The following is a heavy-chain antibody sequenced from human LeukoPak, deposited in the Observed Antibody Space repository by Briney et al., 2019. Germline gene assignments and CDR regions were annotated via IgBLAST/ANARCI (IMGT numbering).Heavy chain of an antibody. CDR3: ARHMGGTGYFDY. D-gene: IGHD1-26*01. Sequence: GASVKVSCKASGYTFTGYYMHWLRQAPGQGLEWMGWINPNSGGTNYAQKFQGRVTLTRDTSISTAYMELSSLRSDDTAVYYCARHMGGTGYFDYWGQGTLVTVSS. V-gene: IGHV1-2*02. CDR1: GYTFTGYY. CDR2: INPNSGGT. J-gene: IGHJ4*02.